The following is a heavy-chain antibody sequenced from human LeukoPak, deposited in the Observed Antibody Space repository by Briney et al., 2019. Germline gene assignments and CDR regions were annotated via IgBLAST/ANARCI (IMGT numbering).Heavy chain of an antibody. CDR2: ISGSGGST. D-gene: IGHD5-12*01. V-gene: IGHV3-23*01. Sequence: GGSLRLSCAASGFTFGSYAMSWVRQAPGKGLEWVSAISGSGGSTYYADSVKGRFTISRDNSKNTLYLQMNSLRAEDTAVYYCAKYPGPIVATIKDYWGQGTLVTVSS. CDR3: AKYPGPIVATIKDY. J-gene: IGHJ4*02. CDR1: GFTFGSYA.